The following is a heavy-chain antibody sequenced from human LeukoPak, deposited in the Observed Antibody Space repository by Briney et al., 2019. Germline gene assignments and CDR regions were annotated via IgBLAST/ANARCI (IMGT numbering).Heavy chain of an antibody. CDR1: GFTVSSNY. CDR2: IYSGGST. D-gene: IGHD4-17*01. V-gene: IGHV3-53*01. Sequence: GGSVRLSCAASGFTVSSNYMSWVRQAPGKGLEWVSVIYSGGSTYYADSVKGRFTISRDNSKNTLYLQMNSLRAEDTAVYYCARAYGDYLEDYFDYWGQGTLVTVSS. CDR3: ARAYGDYLEDYFDY. J-gene: IGHJ4*02.